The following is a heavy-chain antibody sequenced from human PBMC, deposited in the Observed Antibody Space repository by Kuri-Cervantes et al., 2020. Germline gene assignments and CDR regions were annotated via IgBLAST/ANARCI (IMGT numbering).Heavy chain of an antibody. CDR3: AKETGYSYGSYGMDV. J-gene: IGHJ6*02. CDR2: ISWNSGSI. CDR1: GFTFDDYA. D-gene: IGHD5-18*01. V-gene: IGHV3-9*01. Sequence: SLKISCAASGFTFDDYAMHWVRQAPGKGLEWVSGISWNSGSIGYADSVKGRFTISRDNAKNSLYLQMNSLRAEDTALYYCAKETGYSYGSYGMDVWGQGTTVTVSS.